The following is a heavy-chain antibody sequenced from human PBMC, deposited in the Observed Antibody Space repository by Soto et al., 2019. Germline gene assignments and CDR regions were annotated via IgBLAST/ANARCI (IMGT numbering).Heavy chain of an antibody. Sequence: QITLQESGPTLVKPTQTLTLTCTFSGFSLSTSAVGVGWIRQPPGKALEWLSVIYGDDDKRSSPSLRSRLTITKDTSKDQVVLTMPNMDPVDTATYYCAHRHRDSAGLFDYWGQGILVTVSS. CDR1: GFSLSTSAVG. CDR2: IYGDDDK. CDR3: AHRHRDSAGLFDY. V-gene: IGHV2-5*02. J-gene: IGHJ4*02.